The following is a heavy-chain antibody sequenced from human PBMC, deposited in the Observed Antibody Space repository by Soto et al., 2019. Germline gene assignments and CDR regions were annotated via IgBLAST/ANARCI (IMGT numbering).Heavy chain of an antibody. Sequence: SETLSLTCTVSGYSIGRGGYYCTWIRQHPGKGLEWIAYIYTTGSTYYNPSLKSRVGISVDTSKNQFSLKLSSVTAADTAVYYCARGIPVSGSFDYWGQGTLVNVS. CDR2: IYTTGST. CDR3: ARGIPVSGSFDY. CDR1: GYSIGRGGYY. D-gene: IGHD6-19*01. J-gene: IGHJ4*02. V-gene: IGHV4-31*03.